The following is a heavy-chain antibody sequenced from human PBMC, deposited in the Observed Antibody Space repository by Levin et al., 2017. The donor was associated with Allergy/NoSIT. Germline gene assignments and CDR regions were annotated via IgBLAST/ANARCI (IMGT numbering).Heavy chain of an antibody. CDR2: ISSSSTYT. V-gene: IGHV3-11*03. J-gene: IGHJ2*01. D-gene: IGHD7-27*01. CDR1: GFTISDNY. Sequence: SGGSLRLSCAASGFTISDNYMTWIRQAPGTGLEWVSYISSSSTYTDYADSVRGRFTISRDNARNSLYLQMNSLRADDTAVYYGARRPLGTSEWYWDSWGRGTLVTVSS. CDR3: ARRPLGTSEWYWDS.